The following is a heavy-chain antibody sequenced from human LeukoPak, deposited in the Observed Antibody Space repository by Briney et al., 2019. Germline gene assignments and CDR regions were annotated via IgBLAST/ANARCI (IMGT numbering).Heavy chain of an antibody. V-gene: IGHV1-18*01. Sequence: ASVKVSCKASGYTFTSYGISWVGQAPGQGLEWMGWISAYNGNTNYAQKLQGRVTMTTDTSTSTAYMELRSLRSDDTAVYYCAREGYYDSSGMYYFDYWGQGTLVTVSS. D-gene: IGHD3-22*01. CDR1: GYTFTSYG. J-gene: IGHJ4*02. CDR3: AREGYYDSSGMYYFDY. CDR2: ISAYNGNT.